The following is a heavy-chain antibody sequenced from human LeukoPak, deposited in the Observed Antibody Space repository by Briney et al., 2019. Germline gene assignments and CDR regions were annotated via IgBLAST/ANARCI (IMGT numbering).Heavy chain of an antibody. CDR1: GYTFTSYY. V-gene: IGHV1-46*01. CDR3: ARAYSTVATTDY. J-gene: IGHJ4*02. D-gene: IGHD4-17*01. Sequence: ASVTVSCKASGYTFTSYYMHWVRQAPGQGLEWMGIINPSGGSTSYAQKFQGRVTMTRDTSTSTVYMELSSLRSEDTAVYYCARAYSTVATTDYWGQGTLVTVSS. CDR2: INPSGGST.